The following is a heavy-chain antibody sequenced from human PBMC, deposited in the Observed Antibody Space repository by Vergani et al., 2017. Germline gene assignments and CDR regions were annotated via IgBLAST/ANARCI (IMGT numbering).Heavy chain of an antibody. CDR3: ARAFSDFWSGYPIDS. D-gene: IGHD3-3*01. Sequence: QVQLVQSGAEVKKPGASVKVSCKASGYTFTGYYMHWVRQAPGQGLEWMGWINPNSGGTNYAQKFQGRVTMTRDTSISTAYMELSRLRSDDTAVYYCARAFSDFWSGYPIDSWGQGTLVTVSS. J-gene: IGHJ4*02. V-gene: IGHV1-2*02. CDR1: GYTFTGYY. CDR2: INPNSGGT.